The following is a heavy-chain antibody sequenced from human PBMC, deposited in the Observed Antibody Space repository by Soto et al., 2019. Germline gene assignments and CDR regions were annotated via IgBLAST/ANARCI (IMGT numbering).Heavy chain of an antibody. J-gene: IGHJ6*02. Sequence: PGGSLRLSCAASGFTFSDYYMSWIRQAPGKGLEWISYISGVGSTIYYADSVKGRFTISRDNAKNSLYLQMNSLTAEDTAVYYCTRVGYCSGGSCYSDYYYGMDVWGQGTTVTVSS. CDR1: GFTFSDYY. CDR3: TRVGYCSGGSCYSDYYYGMDV. CDR2: ISGVGSTI. V-gene: IGHV3-11*01. D-gene: IGHD2-15*01.